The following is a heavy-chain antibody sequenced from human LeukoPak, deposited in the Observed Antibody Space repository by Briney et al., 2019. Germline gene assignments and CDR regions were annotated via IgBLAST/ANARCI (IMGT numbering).Heavy chain of an antibody. CDR2: ISSSSSYI. Sequence: GSLRLSCAASGFTFSSYSMNWVRQAPGKGLEWVSSISSSSSYIYYADSVKGRFTISRDNAKNSLYLQMNSLRAEDTAVYYCARVTFGDATSWFDPWGQGTLVTVSS. D-gene: IGHD3-10*01. V-gene: IGHV3-21*01. CDR1: GFTFSSYS. J-gene: IGHJ5*02. CDR3: ARVTFGDATSWFDP.